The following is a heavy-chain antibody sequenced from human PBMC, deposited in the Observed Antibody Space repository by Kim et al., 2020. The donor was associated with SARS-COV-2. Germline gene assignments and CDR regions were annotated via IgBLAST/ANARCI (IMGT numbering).Heavy chain of an antibody. J-gene: IGHJ4*02. CDR3: ATTGIVATIDY. V-gene: IGHV3-21*01. CDR2: ISSSSSYI. Sequence: GGSLRLSCAASGFTFSSYSMNWVRQAPGKGLEWVSSISSSSSYIYYADSVKGRFTISRDNAKNSLYLQMNSLRAEDTAVYYCATTGIVATIDYWGQGTLVTVSS. CDR1: GFTFSSYS. D-gene: IGHD5-12*01.